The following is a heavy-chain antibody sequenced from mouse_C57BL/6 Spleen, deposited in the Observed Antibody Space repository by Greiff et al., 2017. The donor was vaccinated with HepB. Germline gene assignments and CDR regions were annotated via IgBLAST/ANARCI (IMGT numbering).Heavy chain of an antibody. CDR2: INPSSGYT. D-gene: IGHD1-1*01. Sequence: QVQLQQSGAELAKPGASVKLSCKASGYTFTSYWMHWVKQRPGQGLEWIGYINPSSGYTKYNQKFKDKATLTADKSSSTAYMHLSSLTYEDSAVYYCARPYGSSYYAMDYWGQGTSVTVSS. CDR1: GYTFTSYW. J-gene: IGHJ4*01. CDR3: ARPYGSSYYAMDY. V-gene: IGHV1-7*01.